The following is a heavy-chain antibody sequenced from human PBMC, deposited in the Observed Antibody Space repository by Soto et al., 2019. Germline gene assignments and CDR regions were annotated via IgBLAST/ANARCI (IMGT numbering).Heavy chain of an antibody. CDR2: IYYSGST. Sequence: QVQLQESGPGLVKPSETLSLTCTVSGGSISSYYWSWIRQPPGKGLEWIGYIYYSGSTNYNPSLKSRVTISVDTSKNQFSRKLSSVTAADTAVYYCAREGILTGYFDYWGQGTLVTVSS. V-gene: IGHV4-59*01. D-gene: IGHD3-9*01. CDR1: GGSISSYY. J-gene: IGHJ4*02. CDR3: AREGILTGYFDY.